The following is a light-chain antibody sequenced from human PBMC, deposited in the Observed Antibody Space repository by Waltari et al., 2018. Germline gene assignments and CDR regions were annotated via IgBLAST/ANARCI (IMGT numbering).Light chain of an antibody. CDR2: ANV. CDR3: QSYDRRLEVI. V-gene: IGLV1-40*01. CDR1: TSNIGAPYD. J-gene: IGLJ2*01. Sequence: QSVLTQPPSVSGAPGQRVTISCSGSTSNIGAPYDVHWYQQHPGTAPKPLIFANVHRPSGVPDRFSGSKSGTSASLAITGLQAEDEADYYCQSYDRRLEVIFGGGTKLAVL.